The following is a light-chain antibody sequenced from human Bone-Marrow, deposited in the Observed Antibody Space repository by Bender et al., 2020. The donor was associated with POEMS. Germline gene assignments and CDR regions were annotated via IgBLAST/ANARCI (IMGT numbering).Light chain of an antibody. CDR3: TSYTDAASANWV. CDR2: DVS. J-gene: IGLJ3*02. V-gene: IGLV2-14*03. CDR1: SSDVGGYNY. Sequence: QSALTQPASVSGSPGQSITISCTGTSSDVGGYNYVSWYQQHPGKAPKLMIFDVSNRPSGVSNRFSGSKSGNTASLTISGLQAEDEADYYCTSYTDAASANWVFGGGTKLTVL.